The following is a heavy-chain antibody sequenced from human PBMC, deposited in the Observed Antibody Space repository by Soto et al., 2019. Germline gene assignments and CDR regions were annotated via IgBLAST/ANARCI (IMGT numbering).Heavy chain of an antibody. J-gene: IGHJ4*02. D-gene: IGHD3-10*01. CDR3: ARGRRRITMVRRVPPPRLVDY. CDR2: INHSGST. V-gene: IGHV4-34*01. Sequence: SETLSLTCAVYGGSFSGYYWSWIRQPPGKGLEWIGEINHSGSTNYNPSLKSRVTISVDTSKNQFSLKLSSVTAADTAVYYCARGRRRITMVRRVPPPRLVDYWGQGTLVAVCS. CDR1: GGSFSGYY.